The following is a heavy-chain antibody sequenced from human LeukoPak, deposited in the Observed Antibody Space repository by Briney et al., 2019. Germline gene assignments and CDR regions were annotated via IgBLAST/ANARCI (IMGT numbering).Heavy chain of an antibody. D-gene: IGHD3-10*01. CDR1: GFTVSGNY. CDR3: ARESYGSGNTGFDP. V-gene: IGHV3-53*01. CDR2: IFSGGGS. J-gene: IGHJ5*02. Sequence: GGSLRLSCAASGFTVSGNYMSWVRQAPGKGLEWVSVIFSGGGSYYADSVKGRFTIFRDNSKNTLYLRMNSLRAEDTAVYYCARESYGSGNTGFDPWGQGTLVTVSS.